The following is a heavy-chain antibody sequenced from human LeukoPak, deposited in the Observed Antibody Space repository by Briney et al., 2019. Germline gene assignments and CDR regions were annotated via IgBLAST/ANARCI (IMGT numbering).Heavy chain of an antibody. Sequence: GASVTVSFKASGYTFTSYDINWVRQATGQGLEWMGWMNPNSGNTGYAQKFQGRVTMTRNTSISTAYMELSSLRSEDTAVYYCARGSRYGSGSYCGYWGEGTLVTVSS. CDR1: GYTFTSYD. V-gene: IGHV1-8*01. CDR3: ARGSRYGSGSYCGY. CDR2: MNPNSGNT. J-gene: IGHJ4*02. D-gene: IGHD3-10*01.